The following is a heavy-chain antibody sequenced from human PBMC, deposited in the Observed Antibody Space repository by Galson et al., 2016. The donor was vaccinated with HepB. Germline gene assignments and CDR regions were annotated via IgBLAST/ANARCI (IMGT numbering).Heavy chain of an antibody. V-gene: IGHV3-15*01. Sequence: SLRLSCAASGFTFSDAWMSWVRQAPGKGLEWVGRIKSKTDGGTTDYAAPVKGRFSISRDDSKNTLYLQTNGLRAEDTAVYYCAKVPGYSYGFGWFDPWGQGTLVTVSS. CDR3: AKVPGYSYGFGWFDP. J-gene: IGHJ5*02. CDR2: IKSKTDGGTT. CDR1: GFTFSDAW. D-gene: IGHD5-18*01.